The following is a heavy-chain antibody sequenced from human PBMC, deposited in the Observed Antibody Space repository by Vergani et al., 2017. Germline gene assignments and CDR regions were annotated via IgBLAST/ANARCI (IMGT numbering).Heavy chain of an antibody. D-gene: IGHD6-13*01. CDR2: IYPGDSDT. CDR3: ASARAAAGGDDAFDF. J-gene: IGHJ3*01. Sequence: EVQLVQSGAEVKKPGESLKISCKGSGYRFTSYWIGWVRQMPGKGLEWMGIIYPGDSDTRYSPSFQGQVTISAHKSISTAYLQWSSLKASDTAMYYCASARAAAGGDDAFDFWGQGTMVTVSS. V-gene: IGHV5-51*03. CDR1: GYRFTSYW.